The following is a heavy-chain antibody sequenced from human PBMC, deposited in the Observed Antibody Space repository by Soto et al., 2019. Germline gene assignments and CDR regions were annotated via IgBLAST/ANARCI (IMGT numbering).Heavy chain of an antibody. D-gene: IGHD3-9*01. CDR1: GASITSNY. Sequence: PSETLSLTCTVSGASITSNYWSWIRQPPGKGLEWIGYIFHSGSTNYNPSLRGRLTISIDTSKNQFSLLLNSVTPEDTAVYYCARVSFDHFVHWFDPWGQGTLVTVSS. CDR3: ARVSFDHFVHWFDP. V-gene: IGHV4-59*08. CDR2: IFHSGST. J-gene: IGHJ5*02.